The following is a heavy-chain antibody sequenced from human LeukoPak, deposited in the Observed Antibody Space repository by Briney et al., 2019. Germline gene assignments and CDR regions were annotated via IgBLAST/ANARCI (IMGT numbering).Heavy chain of an antibody. D-gene: IGHD3-10*01. CDR1: GFTFSIYG. Sequence: GGSLRLSCAASGFTFSIYGMHWVRQAPATGLEWLSFVNSRNTIYYLDSVKGRFTISRDNAKNSLYLQMNSLRVEDTAVYYCVSGAAMEVWGQGTTVTVSS. CDR3: VSGAAMEV. V-gene: IGHV3-48*04. J-gene: IGHJ6*02. CDR2: VNSRNTI.